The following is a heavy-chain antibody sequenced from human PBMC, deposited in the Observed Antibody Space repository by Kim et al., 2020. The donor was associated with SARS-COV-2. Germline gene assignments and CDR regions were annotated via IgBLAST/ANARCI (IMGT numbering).Heavy chain of an antibody. CDR3: AKRSGSYWGGYFQH. D-gene: IGHD1-26*01. V-gene: IGHV3-33*06. J-gene: IGHJ1*01. CDR1: GFTFSSYG. CDR2: IWYDGSNK. Sequence: GGSLRLSCAASGFTFSSYGMHWVRQAPGKGLEWVAVIWYDGSNKYYADSVKGRFTISRDNSKNTLYLQMNSLRAEDTAVYYCAKRSGSYWGGYFQHWGQGTLVTVSS.